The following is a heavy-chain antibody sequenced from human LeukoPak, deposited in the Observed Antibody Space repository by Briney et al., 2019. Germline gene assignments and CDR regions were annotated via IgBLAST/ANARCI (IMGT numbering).Heavy chain of an antibody. CDR3: ARVFPCGGDCYSNWFDP. CDR1: GASISSYY. D-gene: IGHD2-21*02. Sequence: PSETLSLTCTVSGASISSYYWSWIRQPPGKGLKWIGSIYYSGSTYYNPSLKSRVTISVDTSKNQFSLKLSSVTAADTAVYYCARVFPCGGDCYSNWFDPWGQGTLVTVSS. CDR2: IYYSGST. V-gene: IGHV4-59*12. J-gene: IGHJ5*02.